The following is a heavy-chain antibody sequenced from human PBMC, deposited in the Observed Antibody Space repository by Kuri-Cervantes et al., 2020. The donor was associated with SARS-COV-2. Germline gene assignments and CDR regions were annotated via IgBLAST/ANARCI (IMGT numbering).Heavy chain of an antibody. D-gene: IGHD6-6*01. J-gene: IGHJ5*02. CDR1: GYTFTSYD. CDR3: ARDIAARPRSLISRFDP. Sequence: ASVKVSCKASGYTFTSYDINWVRQATGQGLEWMGWMNPNSGNTGYAQKFQGRVTITRNTSISTAYMELSSLKASDTAMYYCARDIAARPRSLISRFDPWGQGTLVTVSS. V-gene: IGHV1-8*03. CDR2: MNPNSGNT.